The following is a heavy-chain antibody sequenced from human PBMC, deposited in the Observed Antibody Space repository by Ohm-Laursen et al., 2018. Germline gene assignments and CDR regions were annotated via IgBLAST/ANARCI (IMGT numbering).Heavy chain of an antibody. CDR2: IKPDGSEK. CDR3: ANGNYFDS. V-gene: IGHV3-7*01. J-gene: IGHJ4*02. CDR1: GFTFSTYC. D-gene: IGHD1-26*01. Sequence: SLRLSCTAPGFTFSTYCMSWVRQAPGKGLEWVANIKPDGSEKYYVDSVKGRFTISRDNAKNSLYLQMNSLRADDTAVYYCANGNYFDSWGQGTLVAVSS.